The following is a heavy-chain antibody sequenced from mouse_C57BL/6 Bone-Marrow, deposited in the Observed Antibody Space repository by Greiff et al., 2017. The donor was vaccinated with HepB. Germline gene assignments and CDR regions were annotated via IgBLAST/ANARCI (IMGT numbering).Heavy chain of an antibody. CDR3: ARDGYCQGDY. D-gene: IGHD2-3*01. CDR1: GYSITSGYY. CDR2: ISYDGSN. J-gene: IGHJ4*01. Sequence: EVKLQESGPGLVKPSQSLSLTCSVTGYSITSGYYWNWIRQFPGNKLEWMGYISYDGSNNYNPSLKNRISITRDTSKNQFFLKLNSVTTEDTATYYCARDGYCQGDYWGQGTSVTVSS. V-gene: IGHV3-6*01.